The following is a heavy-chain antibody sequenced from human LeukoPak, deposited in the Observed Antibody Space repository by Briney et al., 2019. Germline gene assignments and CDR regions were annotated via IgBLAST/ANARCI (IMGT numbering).Heavy chain of an antibody. J-gene: IGHJ4*02. V-gene: IGHV1-3*01. CDR2: INAGNGNT. D-gene: IGHD3-10*01. CDR1: GYTFTSYA. Sequence: GASVKVSCKASGYTFTSYAMHWVRQAPGQRLEWMGWINAGNGNTKYSQKFQGRVTITRDTSASTAYMELSSLRSEDTAVYYCARDLYTMVRGLTPGEFDYWGQGTLVTVSS. CDR3: ARDLYTMVRGLTPGEFDY.